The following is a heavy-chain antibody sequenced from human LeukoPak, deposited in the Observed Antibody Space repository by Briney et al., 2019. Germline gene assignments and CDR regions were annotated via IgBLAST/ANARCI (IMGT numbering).Heavy chain of an antibody. J-gene: IGHJ4*02. CDR1: GYTFTSYG. Sequence: ASVKVSCKASGYTFTSYGISWVRQAPGQGLEWMGCISAYNGNTNHAQKLQGRVTMTTDTSTSTAYMELRSLRSDDTAVYYCARDLSVRTPGNYFDYWGQGTLVTVSS. D-gene: IGHD3-10*01. V-gene: IGHV1-18*01. CDR2: ISAYNGNT. CDR3: ARDLSVRTPGNYFDY.